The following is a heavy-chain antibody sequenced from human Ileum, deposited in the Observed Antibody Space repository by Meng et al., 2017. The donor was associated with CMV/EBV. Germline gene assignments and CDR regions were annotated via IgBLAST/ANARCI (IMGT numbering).Heavy chain of an antibody. CDR3: ARDTFGSFDY. J-gene: IGHJ4*02. D-gene: IGHD3-3*01. CDR2: ISKDGTIE. V-gene: IGHV3-30*04. CDR1: GFSFSTTA. Sequence: LTCAASGFSFSTTAMHWVRQAPGKGLEWVAVISKDGTIEHYADSVKGRFTISRDTSTNTLYLPMTSLRAEDTAVFYCARDTFGSFDYWGQGTLVTVSS.